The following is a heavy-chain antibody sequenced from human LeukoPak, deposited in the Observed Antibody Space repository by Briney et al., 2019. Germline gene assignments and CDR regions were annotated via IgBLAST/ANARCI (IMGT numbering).Heavy chain of an antibody. CDR1: GFTFSNTW. J-gene: IGHJ6*03. V-gene: IGHV3-74*03. D-gene: IGHD6-19*01. CDR2: IHSDGIST. CDR3: ARDDLVGYSSGWYVPTAGYYMDV. Sequence: PGGSLRLSCAASGFTFSNTWMHWVRQAPGKGLVWVSRIHSDGISTTYADSVKGRFTISRDNAKNSLYLQMNSLRAEDTAVYYCARDDLVGYSSGWYVPTAGYYMDVWGKGTTVTVSS.